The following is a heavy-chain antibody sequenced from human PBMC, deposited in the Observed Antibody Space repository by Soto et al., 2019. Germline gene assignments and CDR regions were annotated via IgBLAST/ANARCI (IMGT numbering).Heavy chain of an antibody. Sequence: SETLSLTCTVSGDSIRAHYWSWIRQAAGKGLEWIGRLHSSGITDYNPSLKSRVTMSADTSRNQFSLKLSSLTAADTAVYYCARGRARVPTVRGHILQFSYFYPRAQRTLVPVS. D-gene: IGHD3-10*01. V-gene: IGHV4-4*07. CDR3: ARGRARVPTVRGHILQFSYFYP. J-gene: IGHJ1*01. CDR2: LHSSGIT. CDR1: GDSIRAHY.